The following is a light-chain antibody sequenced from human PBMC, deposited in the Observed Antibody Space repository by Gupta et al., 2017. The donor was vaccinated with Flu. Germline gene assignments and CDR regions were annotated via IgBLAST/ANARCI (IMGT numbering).Light chain of an antibody. CDR1: QSRVYENGINY. Sequence: VTLGQAASISCRSSQSRVYENGINYLTWLQQRPGQSPRRIIYEGSKRDSGVPDRFSGSGSVTDFTLKSSRVEAEDVGVYYGRRGTHPWTFGQGTRLEI. CDR3: RRGTHPWT. V-gene: IGKV2-30*01. CDR2: EGS. J-gene: IGKJ2*02.